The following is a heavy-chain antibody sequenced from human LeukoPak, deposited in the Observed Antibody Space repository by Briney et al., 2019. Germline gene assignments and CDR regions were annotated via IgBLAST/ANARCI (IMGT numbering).Heavy chain of an antibody. Sequence: SVTLSLTCTVSGGSISSYYWSWFRQPPGKGLEWIGCIYYSGSTNYNPSLKSRVTISVDTSKNQFSLKLSSVTAADTAVYYCARYPFDGYNYYFDYWGQGTLVTVSS. CDR1: GGSISSYY. V-gene: IGHV4-59*01. D-gene: IGHD5-24*01. J-gene: IGHJ4*02. CDR2: IYYSGST. CDR3: ARYPFDGYNYYFDY.